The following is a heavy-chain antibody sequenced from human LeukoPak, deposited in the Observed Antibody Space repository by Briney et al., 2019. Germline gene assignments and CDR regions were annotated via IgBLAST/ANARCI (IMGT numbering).Heavy chain of an antibody. CDR2: INPNSGGT. CDR3: ARVRGVTTLGY. Sequence: ASVKVSCKASGYTFTGYYMHWVRQAPGQGLEWMGWINPNSGGTNYAQKFRGWVTMTRDTSISTAYMELSRLRSDDTAVYYCARVRGVTTLGYWGQGTLVTVSS. V-gene: IGHV1-2*04. CDR1: GYTFTGYY. J-gene: IGHJ4*02. D-gene: IGHD4-17*01.